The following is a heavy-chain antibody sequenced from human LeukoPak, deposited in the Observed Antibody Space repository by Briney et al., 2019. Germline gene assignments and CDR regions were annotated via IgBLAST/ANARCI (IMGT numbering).Heavy chain of an antibody. J-gene: IGHJ3*02. D-gene: IGHD3-10*01. CDR3: ARDPRFGLSADAFDI. V-gene: IGHV1-2*02. CDR1: GYTFTGDY. CDR2: INPNSGGT. Sequence: ASVKVSCKASGYTFTGDYMHWVRQAPGQGLEWMGWINPNSGGTNYAQKFQGRVTMTRDTSISTAYMELSRLRSDDTAVYYCARDPRFGLSADAFDIWGQGTMVTVSS.